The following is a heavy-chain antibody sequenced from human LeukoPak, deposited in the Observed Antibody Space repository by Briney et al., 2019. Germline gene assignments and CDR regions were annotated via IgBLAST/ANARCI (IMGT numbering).Heavy chain of an antibody. Sequence: SETLSLTCTVSGGSISNYYWSWIRQPPGKGLEWIGYIFYSGGTKYNPSFKSRVTISVDTSKNQFSLKLSSVTPADTAVYYCARDRYSSGWSDYWGQGTLVTVSS. CDR1: GGSISNYY. J-gene: IGHJ4*02. V-gene: IGHV4-59*01. CDR2: IFYSGGT. D-gene: IGHD6-19*01. CDR3: ARDRYSSGWSDY.